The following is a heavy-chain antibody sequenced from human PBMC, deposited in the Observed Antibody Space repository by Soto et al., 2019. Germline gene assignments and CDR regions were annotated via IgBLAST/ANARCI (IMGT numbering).Heavy chain of an antibody. V-gene: IGHV1-18*01. CDR2: ISTDNGNT. Sequence: QVHLVQSGAEVRKPGASVKVSCKASGYSFTSYGISWVRQAPGQGLEWMGWISTDNGNTNYAHKLQGRVSMTIDPTASTDYMEKWSLGSDDTAVDYCARDVPDTSLFFYCSGMDVWGQGTTVTVSS. J-gene: IGHJ6*02. D-gene: IGHD2-21*01. CDR3: ARDVPDTSLFFYCSGMDV. CDR1: GYSFTSYG.